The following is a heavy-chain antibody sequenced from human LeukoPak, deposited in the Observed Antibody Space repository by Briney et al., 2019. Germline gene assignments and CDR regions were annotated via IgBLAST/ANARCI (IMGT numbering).Heavy chain of an antibody. CDR3: ARSRPPAGGHAFNM. D-gene: IGHD3-10*01. J-gene: IGHJ3*02. Sequence: GGSLRLSCAASGFTFSNYWMHWVRQAPGKGLVWVSRINTDGTSTTYADSVKGRFTISRDNAKSTLFLQINSLRAEDTAVYYCARSRPPAGGHAFNMWGQGTMVSVLS. CDR1: GFTFSNYW. V-gene: IGHV3-74*01. CDR2: INTDGTST.